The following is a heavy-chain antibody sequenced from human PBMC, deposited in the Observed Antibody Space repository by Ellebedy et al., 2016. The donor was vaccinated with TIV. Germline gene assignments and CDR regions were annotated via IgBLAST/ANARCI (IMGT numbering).Heavy chain of an antibody. D-gene: IGHD2-2*01. CDR2: ISGSGGST. Sequence: GESLKISXAASGFTFSSYAMSWVRQAPGKGLEWVSAISGSGGSTYYADSVKGRFTISRDNSKNTLYLQMNSLRAEDTAVYYCANYCSSTSCYGRFDYWGQGTLVTVSS. J-gene: IGHJ4*02. V-gene: IGHV3-23*01. CDR1: GFTFSSYA. CDR3: ANYCSSTSCYGRFDY.